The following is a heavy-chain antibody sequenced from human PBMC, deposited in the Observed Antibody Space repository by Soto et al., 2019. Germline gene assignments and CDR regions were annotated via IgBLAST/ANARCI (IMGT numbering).Heavy chain of an antibody. CDR2: IYHTGIT. CDR3: ATYVVPTAIGMDYFDP. V-gene: IGHV4-30-4*01. D-gene: IGHD2-21*02. Sequence: QVQLQESGPGLVKPSQTLSLTCTVSGGSISSGDYYWSWIRQPPGKGLEWIGYIYHTGITFYNPSLKSRVTLSVDTSKNQLSLKLKSVTAADTAVYYCATYVVPTAIGMDYFDPWGQGTLVTVSS. CDR1: GGSISSGDYY. J-gene: IGHJ5*02.